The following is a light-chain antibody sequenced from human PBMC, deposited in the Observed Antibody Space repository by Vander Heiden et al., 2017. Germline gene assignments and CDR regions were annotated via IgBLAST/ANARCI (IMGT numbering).Light chain of an antibody. J-gene: IGKJ2*01. CDR3: QQEDSTPYT. CDR2: WAS. V-gene: IGKV4-1*01. Sequence: DIVMTQSPDSLAVSLGERATINCKSSQSVLYSSNNKNYLAWYQQKPGQPPKLLMYWASTREYGVPDRFSGSGSGTDFTLTISSLQAEDVAVYYCQQEDSTPYTFGQGTKLEIK. CDR1: QSVLYSSNNKNY.